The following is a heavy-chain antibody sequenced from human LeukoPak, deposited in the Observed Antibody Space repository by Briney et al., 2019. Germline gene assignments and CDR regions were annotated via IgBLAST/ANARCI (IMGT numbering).Heavy chain of an antibody. J-gene: IGHJ4*02. Sequence: PGGSLRLSCAASGFTFSDYTMNWVRQAPGKGLEWVSSISSNSVHIYNAASVKGRFTISRDNAKNSLYLQMDSLRVEDTAVYYCARDGYCSSTSCYYFDYWGQGTLVTVSS. CDR1: GFTFSDYT. CDR3: ARDGYCSSTSCYYFDY. V-gene: IGHV3-21*01. CDR2: ISSNSVHI. D-gene: IGHD2-2*01.